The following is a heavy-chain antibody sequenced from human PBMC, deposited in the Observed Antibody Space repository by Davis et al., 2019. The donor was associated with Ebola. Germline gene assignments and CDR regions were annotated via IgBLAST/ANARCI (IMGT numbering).Heavy chain of an antibody. CDR1: GGSFSGYY. V-gene: IGHV4-34*01. J-gene: IGHJ2*01. Sequence: MPGGSLRLSCAVYGGSFSGYYWSWIRQPPGKGLEWIGEINHSGSTNYNPSLKSRVTISVDMSKNQFSLSLSSVTAADTAVYYCARMPTVTADHWYFDLWGRGTLVAVSS. CDR2: INHSGST. CDR3: ARMPTVTADHWYFDL. D-gene: IGHD4-17*01.